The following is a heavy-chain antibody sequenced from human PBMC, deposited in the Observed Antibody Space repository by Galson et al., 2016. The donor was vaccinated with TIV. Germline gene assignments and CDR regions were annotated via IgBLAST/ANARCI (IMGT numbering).Heavy chain of an antibody. CDR3: ARWADTGSYYQYFQH. J-gene: IGHJ1*01. CDR2: IYNSGST. D-gene: IGHD1-26*01. CDR1: GGSVSSSGFY. V-gene: IGHV4-31*03. Sequence: TLSLTCNVSGGSVSSSGFYWSWIRQHPGKGLEWIGYIYNSGSTYYNPSLKSRVTISVDTSKNEFSLKLSSVTAADTAVYYCARWADTGSYYQYFQHWGQGTLVSVSS.